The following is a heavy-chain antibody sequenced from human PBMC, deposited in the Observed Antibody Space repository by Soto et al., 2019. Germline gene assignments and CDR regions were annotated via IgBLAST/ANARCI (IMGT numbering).Heavy chain of an antibody. V-gene: IGHV4-39*01. D-gene: IGHD3-10*01. CDR2: FYDGNT. J-gene: IGHJ5*02. Sequence: SETLSLTCIVSGGSITRRSSYWAWIRQPPGKGLEWVGTFYDGNTYHNPSLRSRITIAVDTSKNQFSLKLNSVAAADTAFYYCATTRGLAVGGSFDHWGQGMLVTVSS. CDR3: ATTRGLAVGGSFDH. CDR1: GGSITRRSSY.